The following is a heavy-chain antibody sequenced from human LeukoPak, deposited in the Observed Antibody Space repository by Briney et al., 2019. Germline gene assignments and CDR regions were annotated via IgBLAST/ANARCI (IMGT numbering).Heavy chain of an antibody. V-gene: IGHV1-69*01. CDR3: ARGKRITIFGVVIYRAIDI. Sequence: SVKVSCKASGGTFSSYAISWVRQAPGQGLEWMGGITPIFGTANYAQKFQGRVTITADESTSTAYMELSSLRSEDTAVYYCARGKRITIFGVVIYRAIDIWGQGTMVTVSS. J-gene: IGHJ3*02. CDR1: GGTFSSYA. D-gene: IGHD3-3*01. CDR2: ITPIFGTA.